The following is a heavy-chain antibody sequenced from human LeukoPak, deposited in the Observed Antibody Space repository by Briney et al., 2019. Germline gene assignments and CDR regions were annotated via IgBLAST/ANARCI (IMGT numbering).Heavy chain of an antibody. CDR3: ARAVDSGYDSDYYGMDV. D-gene: IGHD5-12*01. V-gene: IGHV3-7*05. CDR1: GFTFSNYW. CDR2: IKQDGSEK. Sequence: GGSLRLSCAASGFTFSNYWMTWVRQAPGKGLEWVANIKQDGSEKYYVDSVKGRFTISRDNAKNSLYLQMNSLRAEDTAVYYCARAVDSGYDSDYYGMDVWGQGTTVTVSS. J-gene: IGHJ6*02.